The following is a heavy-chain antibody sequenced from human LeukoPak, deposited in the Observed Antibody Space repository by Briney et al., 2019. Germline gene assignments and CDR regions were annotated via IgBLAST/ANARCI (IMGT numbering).Heavy chain of an antibody. CDR2: IYASGGA. CDR3: VRRHDY. CDR1: GFDVNDNF. Sequence: GGSLRLSCVASGFDVNDNFMIWVRQAPGQGLEWISIIYASGGAYHSESVKGRFSAFRDTSKNTIFLQMNNLRADDTAMYYCVRRHDYWGQGTLVTVSS. V-gene: IGHV3-53*01. J-gene: IGHJ4*02.